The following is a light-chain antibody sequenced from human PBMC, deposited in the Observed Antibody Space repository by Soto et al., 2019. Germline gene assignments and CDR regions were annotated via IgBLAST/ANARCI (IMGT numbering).Light chain of an antibody. V-gene: IGLV1-40*01. Sequence: QPVLTQPPSVSGAPGQRVTISCTGSSSNIGAGYDVHWYQQLPGTAPKLLIYGNSNRPSRVPDRFSGSKSGTSASLAITGLRAEDEADYYCQSYDSSLSGWVFGGGTKVTVL. CDR2: GNS. J-gene: IGLJ3*02. CDR1: SSNIGAGYD. CDR3: QSYDSSLSGWV.